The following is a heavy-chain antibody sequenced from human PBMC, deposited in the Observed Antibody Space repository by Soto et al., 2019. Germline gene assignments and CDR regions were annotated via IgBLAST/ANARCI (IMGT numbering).Heavy chain of an antibody. J-gene: IGHJ4*02. CDR3: ARHLYGFDY. CDR2: IYYSGST. V-gene: IGHV4-39*01. D-gene: IGHD2-8*01. CDR1: GGSISSSSYY. Sequence: SETLSLTCTVSGGSISSSSYYWGWIRQPPGKGLEWIGSIYYSGSTYYNPSLKSRVTISVDTSKNQFSLKLSSVTAADTAVYYCARHLYGFDYWGQGTLVTVSS.